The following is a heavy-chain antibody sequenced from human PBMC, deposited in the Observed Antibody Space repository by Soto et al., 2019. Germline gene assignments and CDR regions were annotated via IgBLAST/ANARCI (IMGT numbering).Heavy chain of an antibody. V-gene: IGHV3-11*01. CDR1: GFTFSDYS. D-gene: IGHD2-21*02. Sequence: GGSLRLSCVASGFTFSDYSMSWIRQAAGKGLEWLSYISSRNTIYYAESVKGRFTISRDNAKNSMYLQMNSLTAEDTAVYYCARDLRLQPPRDYYGMDVWGQGTTVTVSS. CDR3: ARDLRLQPPRDYYGMDV. CDR2: ISSRNTI. J-gene: IGHJ6*02.